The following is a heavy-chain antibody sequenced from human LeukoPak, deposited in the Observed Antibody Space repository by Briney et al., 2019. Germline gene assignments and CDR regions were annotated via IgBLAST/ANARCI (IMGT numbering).Heavy chain of an antibody. Sequence: GGSLRLSCAASEFSVGSNYMTWVRQAPGKGLEWVSVIYSGGNTYYADSVKGRFTISRDNSKNTLYLQMNCLRAEDTAVYYCARDPGYCDNTSCYAANFDYWGQGTLVTVSS. CDR3: ARDPGYCDNTSCYAANFDY. V-gene: IGHV3-66*01. D-gene: IGHD2-2*01. CDR1: EFSVGSNY. J-gene: IGHJ4*02. CDR2: IYSGGNT.